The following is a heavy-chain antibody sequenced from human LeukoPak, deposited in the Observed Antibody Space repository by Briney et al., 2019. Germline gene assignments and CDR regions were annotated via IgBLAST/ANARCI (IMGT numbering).Heavy chain of an antibody. V-gene: IGHV1-69*06. Sequence: GASVKVSCKASGGTFSSYAISWVRQAPGQGLEWMGRIIPIFGTANYAQKFQGRVTITADKSTSTAYMELSSLRSEDTAVYYCARVEVDDSSCYPPHWGQGIRVPVSS. CDR1: GGTFSSYA. J-gene: IGHJ4*02. CDR3: ARVEVDDSSCYPPH. CDR2: IIPIFGTA. D-gene: IGHD3-22*01.